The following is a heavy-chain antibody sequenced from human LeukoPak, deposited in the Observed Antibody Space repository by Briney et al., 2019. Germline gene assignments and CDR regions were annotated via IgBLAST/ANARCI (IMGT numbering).Heavy chain of an antibody. J-gene: IGHJ3*02. CDR2: ISYDGSNK. CDR3: ARGAIAVFGVVVNPHAFDT. D-gene: IGHD3-3*01. V-gene: IGHV3-30*04. CDR1: GFTFSNYA. Sequence: PGTSLRLSCAASGFTFSNYAMHWVRQAPGKGLEWVAVISYDGSNKYYADSVKGRFTISRDNSKNTLYLQMNSLRTEDTAVYYCARGAIAVFGVVVNPHAFDTWGRGTMVTVSS.